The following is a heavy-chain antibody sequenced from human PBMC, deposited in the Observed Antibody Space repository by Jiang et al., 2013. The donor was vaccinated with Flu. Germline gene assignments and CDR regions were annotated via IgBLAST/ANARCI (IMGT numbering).Heavy chain of an antibody. Sequence: GLVQPGGSLRLSCSASGFTFSSYAMHWVRQAPGKGLEYVSAISSNGGSTYYADSVKGRFTISRDNSKNTLYLQMSSLRAEDTAVYYCVNLKLRYCGGDCYPPGNAFDIWGQGTMVTVSS. CDR3: VNLKLRYCGGDCYPPGNAFDI. V-gene: IGHV3-64D*09. D-gene: IGHD2-21*02. CDR2: ISSNGGST. CDR1: GFTFSSYA. J-gene: IGHJ3*02.